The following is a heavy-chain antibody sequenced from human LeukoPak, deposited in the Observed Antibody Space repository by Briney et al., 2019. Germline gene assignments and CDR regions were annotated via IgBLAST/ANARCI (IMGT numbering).Heavy chain of an antibody. Sequence: SETLSLTCTVSGGSISTYYWSWIRQPPGKGLEWIGYIYYSGSTNYNPSLKSRVTISVDTSKNQFSLKLSSVTAADTAVYYCARLRVGDDAFDIWGQGTMVTVSS. CDR3: ARLRVGDDAFDI. V-gene: IGHV4-59*01. CDR1: GGSISTYY. CDR2: IYYSGST. J-gene: IGHJ3*02.